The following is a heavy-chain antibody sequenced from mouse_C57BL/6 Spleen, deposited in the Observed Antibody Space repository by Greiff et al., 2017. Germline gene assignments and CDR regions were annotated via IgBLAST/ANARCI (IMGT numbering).Heavy chain of an antibody. D-gene: IGHD2-3*01. CDR2: ISSGSSTI. Sequence: EVQVVESGGGLVKPGGSLKLSCAASGFTFSDYGMHWVRQAPEKGLEWVAYISSGSSTIYYADTVKGRFTISRDNAKNTLFLQMTSLRSEDTAMYYCARTYDGYYNDAMDYWGQGTSVTVSS. V-gene: IGHV5-17*01. CDR3: ARTYDGYYNDAMDY. CDR1: GFTFSDYG. J-gene: IGHJ4*01.